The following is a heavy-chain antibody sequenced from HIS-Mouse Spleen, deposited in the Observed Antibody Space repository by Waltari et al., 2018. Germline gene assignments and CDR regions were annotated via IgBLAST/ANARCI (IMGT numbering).Heavy chain of an antibody. CDR2: IYTSGST. CDR3: ARDFHDFWSGYYGGDKKHDAFDI. J-gene: IGHJ3*02. V-gene: IGHV4-4*07. D-gene: IGHD3-3*01. Sequence: QVQLQESGPGLVKPSETLSLTCTVSGGSISSYYWSWIRQPAGKGLEWIGRIYTSGSTNNNPSLTSRVTMSVDTSKNQFSLKLSSVTAADTAVYYCARDFHDFWSGYYGGDKKHDAFDIWGQGTMVTVSS. CDR1: GGSISSYY.